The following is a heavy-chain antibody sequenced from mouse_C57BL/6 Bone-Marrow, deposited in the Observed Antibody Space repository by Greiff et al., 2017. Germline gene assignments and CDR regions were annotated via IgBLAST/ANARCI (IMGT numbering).Heavy chain of an antibody. CDR2: INPSTGGT. V-gene: IGHV1-42*01. D-gene: IGHD2-5*01. Sequence: EVQLQQSGPELVKPGASVKISCKASGYSFTGYYMNWVKQSPEKSLEWIGEINPSTGGTTYNQKFKAKATLTVDKSSSTAYMQLKSLTSEDSAVYYCARRGYRNYGFDYWGQGTTLTVSS. CDR1: GYSFTGYY. J-gene: IGHJ2*01. CDR3: ARRGYRNYGFDY.